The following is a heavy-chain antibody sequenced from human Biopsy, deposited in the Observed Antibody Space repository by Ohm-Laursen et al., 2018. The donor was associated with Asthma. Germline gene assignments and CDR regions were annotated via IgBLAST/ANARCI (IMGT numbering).Heavy chain of an antibody. CDR3: ARAVDYSHYYGIDV. CDR2: ISVYNGNT. Sequence: ASVKVSCKTSGYTFNSAGITWVRQAPGQGLEWMGWISVYNGNTRVAQKLQDRVTMISDTSTSTAYMELRSLRSDDTAVYFCARAVDYSHYYGIDVWGQGTTVTVS. J-gene: IGHJ6*02. V-gene: IGHV1-18*01. CDR1: GYTFNSAG. D-gene: IGHD3-10*01.